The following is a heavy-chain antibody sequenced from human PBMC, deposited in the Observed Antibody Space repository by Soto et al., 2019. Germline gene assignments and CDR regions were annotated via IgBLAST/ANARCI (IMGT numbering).Heavy chain of an antibody. J-gene: IGHJ4*02. Sequence: QVQLVQSGAEVKKPGASVKVSCKASGYTFTSYDINWVRQATGQGLEWMGWMNPHSGNTGYAQTFQGRVTMTRNTPISTADMELTSLRSKHTAVYYGASPLYGDNVDYWAQGTLVTVSA. CDR1: GYTFTSYD. CDR3: ASPLYGDNVDY. CDR2: MNPHSGNT. D-gene: IGHD4-17*01. V-gene: IGHV1-8*01.